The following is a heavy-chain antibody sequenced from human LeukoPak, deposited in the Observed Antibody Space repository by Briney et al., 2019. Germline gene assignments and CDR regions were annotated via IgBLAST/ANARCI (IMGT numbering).Heavy chain of an antibody. V-gene: IGHV4-59*01. CDR1: GGSITNYY. CDR3: ARDRYYDSGSYYN. J-gene: IGHJ4*02. D-gene: IGHD3-10*01. Sequence: SETLSLTCTVSGGSITNYYWSWIRQPPGKGLEWIGYIHYSGSTKYKSSLKSRVTISVDTSKNQFSLKLNSVTAADTAVYYCARDRYYDSGSYYNWGQGTLVTVSS. CDR2: IHYSGST.